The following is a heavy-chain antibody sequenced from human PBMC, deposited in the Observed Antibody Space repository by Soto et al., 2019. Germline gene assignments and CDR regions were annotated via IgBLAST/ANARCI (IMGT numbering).Heavy chain of an antibody. V-gene: IGHV1-69*02. Sequence: QVQLVQSGAEVKKPGSSVKVSCKASGGTFSSYTISWVRQAPGQGLEWMGRIIPILGIANYAQKFQGRVTITADKSTSTAYMELSSLRSEDTAVYYCARVLWFGEKDAGYRGGRYGMDVWGQGTTVTVSS. J-gene: IGHJ6*02. D-gene: IGHD3-10*01. CDR3: ARVLWFGEKDAGYRGGRYGMDV. CDR2: IIPILGIA. CDR1: GGTFSSYT.